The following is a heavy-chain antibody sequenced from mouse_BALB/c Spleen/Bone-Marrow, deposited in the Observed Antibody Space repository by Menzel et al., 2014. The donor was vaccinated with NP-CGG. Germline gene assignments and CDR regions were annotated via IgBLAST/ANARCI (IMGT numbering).Heavy chain of an antibody. D-gene: IGHD1-1*01. CDR1: GYTFTSYW. V-gene: IGHV1-7*01. J-gene: IGHJ4*01. CDR2: ISPSSGYT. CDR3: ARGGYYYGPYYYAMVY. Sequence: QVQLQQSGAELAKPGASVKMSCKASGYTFTSYWMHWVKQRPGQGLEWIGYISPSSGYTDYNQKFKDKATLTADKSSSTAYMQLSSLTSEDSAVYYCARGGYYYGPYYYAMVYWGQGTSVTVSS.